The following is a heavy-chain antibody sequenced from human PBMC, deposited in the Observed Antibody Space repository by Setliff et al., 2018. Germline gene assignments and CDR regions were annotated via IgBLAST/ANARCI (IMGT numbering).Heavy chain of an antibody. CDR1: GFSISGRW. Sequence: GGSLRLSCAASGFSISGRWMSWVRQAPGKGLEWVANIKEDGSEQYYVHSVRGRFTVSRDNARNLVFLGMNSLRGEDTAVYYRARDNVILDDSRGIFYPWFDPWGQGTRVTVSS. J-gene: IGHJ5*02. D-gene: IGHD4-4*01. CDR2: IKEDGSEQ. V-gene: IGHV3-7*03. CDR3: ARDNVILDDSRGIFYPWFDP.